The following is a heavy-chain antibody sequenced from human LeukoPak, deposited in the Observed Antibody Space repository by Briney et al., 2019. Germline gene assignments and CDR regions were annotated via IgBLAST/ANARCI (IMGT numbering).Heavy chain of an antibody. Sequence: GGSLRLSCAGSGFIFNNYAMRWVRQPPGKGLEWVSGISWNSGSIDYADSVKGRFTISRDNAKNSLNLQMNYLRSDDTAVYYCARGVPYPSWSGPHYSDDWGQGILVTVSS. CDR3: ARGVPYPSWSGPHYSDD. D-gene: IGHD3-3*01. CDR1: GFIFNNYA. CDR2: ISWNSGSI. J-gene: IGHJ4*02. V-gene: IGHV3-9*01.